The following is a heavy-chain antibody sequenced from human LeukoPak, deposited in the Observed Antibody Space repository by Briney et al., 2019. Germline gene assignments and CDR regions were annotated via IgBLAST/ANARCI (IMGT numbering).Heavy chain of an antibody. Sequence: GVLRLSCTTSGFSFNDYPINWVRQAPGKGLEWIGFIRSKAYGGTTEYAASVKGRFTISRDDSKTIAYLQMNSLKIDDTAVYYCIRGQYVQLELDYWGQGTLVTVSS. CDR1: GFSFNDYP. CDR2: IRSKAYGGTT. J-gene: IGHJ4*02. CDR3: IRGQYVQLELDY. D-gene: IGHD1-1*01. V-gene: IGHV3-49*04.